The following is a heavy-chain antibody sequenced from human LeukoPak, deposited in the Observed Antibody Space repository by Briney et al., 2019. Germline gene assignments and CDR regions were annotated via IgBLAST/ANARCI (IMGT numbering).Heavy chain of an antibody. D-gene: IGHD3-22*01. Sequence: GGSLRLSCAASGFTFSSYWMSWVRQAPGKGLEWVANIKQDGSEKYYVDSVKGRFTISRDNAKNSLYLQMNSLRAEDTAVYYCARDRDYYYDSNGYYDWGQGTLVTVSS. CDR2: IKQDGSEK. CDR3: ARDRDYYYDSNGYYD. CDR1: GFTFSSYW. J-gene: IGHJ4*02. V-gene: IGHV3-7*01.